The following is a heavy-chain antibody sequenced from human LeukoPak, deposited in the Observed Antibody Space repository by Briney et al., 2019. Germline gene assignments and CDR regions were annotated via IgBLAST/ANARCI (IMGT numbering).Heavy chain of an antibody. CDR1: GYTFTGDY. D-gene: IGHD6-6*01. CDR2: INPNSGGT. Sequence: ASVRVSCKASGYTFTGDYMHWVRQAPGQGLEWMGWINPNSGGTNYAQKFQGRVTMTRDTSISTAYMELSRLRSDDTAVYYCAREVAAPYYYYGMDVWGQGTTVTVSS. CDR3: AREVAAPYYYYGMDV. J-gene: IGHJ6*02. V-gene: IGHV1-2*02.